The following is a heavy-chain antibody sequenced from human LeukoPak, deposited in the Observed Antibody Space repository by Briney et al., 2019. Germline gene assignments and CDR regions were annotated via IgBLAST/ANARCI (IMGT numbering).Heavy chain of an antibody. CDR2: IYPGDSDT. Sequence: GESLKISCKGSGYRFTSYWIGWVRQMPGKGLEWMGIIYPGDSDTRYSPSFQGQVTISADKSISTTYLQWSSLKASDTAIYYCARQYYDVLTGFYIHFDYWGQRTLVTVSS. CDR3: ARQYYDVLTGFYIHFDY. CDR1: GYRFTSYW. J-gene: IGHJ4*02. V-gene: IGHV5-51*01. D-gene: IGHD3-9*01.